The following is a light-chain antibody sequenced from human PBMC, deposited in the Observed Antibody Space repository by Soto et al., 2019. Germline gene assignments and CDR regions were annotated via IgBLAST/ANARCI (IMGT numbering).Light chain of an antibody. J-gene: IGKJ1*01. Sequence: EIVMAQSPATLSVSPGERATLSCRASQSVSGNLAWYQQKPGQAPRLLIYGASTRATGIPARFSGSGSGTEFTLTISSLQSEDFSVYYCQQYNNWPPAFGQGTKVDIK. CDR3: QQYNNWPPA. V-gene: IGKV3-15*01. CDR2: GAS. CDR1: QSVSGN.